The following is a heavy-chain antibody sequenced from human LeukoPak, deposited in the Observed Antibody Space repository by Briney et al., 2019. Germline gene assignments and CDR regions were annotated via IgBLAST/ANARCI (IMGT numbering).Heavy chain of an antibody. J-gene: IGHJ3*02. CDR2: ISYDGSNK. Sequence: SGGSLRLSCAASGFTFSSYGMHWVRQAPGKGLEWEAVISYDGSNKYYADSVKGRFTISRDNSKNTLYLQMNSLRAEDTAVYYCAKDTTINFWSGQNAFDIWGQGTMVTVSS. D-gene: IGHD3-3*01. CDR1: GFTFSSYG. CDR3: AKDTTINFWSGQNAFDI. V-gene: IGHV3-30*18.